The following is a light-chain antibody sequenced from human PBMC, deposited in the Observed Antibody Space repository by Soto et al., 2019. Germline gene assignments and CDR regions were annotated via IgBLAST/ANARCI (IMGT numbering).Light chain of an antibody. J-gene: IGKJ5*01. V-gene: IGKV1-39*01. Sequence: DIQMSQSPSSLSASVGDRVTITCRASQRINTYVNWYLQRPGKAPQLLIYAASSLKSGVPSRFSGSGSGAEFTLTISSLQPEDFATYYCQQASSSPITFGQGTRLDIK. CDR2: AAS. CDR1: QRINTY. CDR3: QQASSSPIT.